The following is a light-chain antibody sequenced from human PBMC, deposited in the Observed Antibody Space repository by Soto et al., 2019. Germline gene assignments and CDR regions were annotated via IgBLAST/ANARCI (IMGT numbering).Light chain of an antibody. J-gene: IGKJ1*01. V-gene: IGKV1-5*01. CDR2: DAS. CDR3: QQYNSYSTWT. Sequence: DIQMTQSPSTLSASVGARVTITCRASQTISWYLAWYQQKAGPAPKVLIFDASTLESGVPSRFSGSGSGTEFTLTISSLQPDDFATYYCQQYNSYSTWTFGQGTKVE. CDR1: QTISWY.